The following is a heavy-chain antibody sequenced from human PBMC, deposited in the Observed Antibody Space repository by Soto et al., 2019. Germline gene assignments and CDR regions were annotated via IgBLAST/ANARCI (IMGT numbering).Heavy chain of an antibody. Sequence: PGESLKISCKGSGYSFTSYWIGWVRQMPGKGLEWMGIIYPGDSDTRYSPSFQGQVTISADKSISTAYLQWSSLKASDTAMYYCGTASGGGGYPGPPLKYYYAMDVWGKGTRFTLPS. CDR3: GTASGGGGYPGPPLKYYYAMDV. V-gene: IGHV5-51*01. CDR2: IYPGDSDT. J-gene: IGHJ6*04. CDR1: GYSFTSYW. D-gene: IGHD2-15*01.